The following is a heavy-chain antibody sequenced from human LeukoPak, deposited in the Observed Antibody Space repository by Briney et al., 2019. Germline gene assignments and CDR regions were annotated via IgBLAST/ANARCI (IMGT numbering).Heavy chain of an antibody. CDR3: ARGTYSSGWYLPYYYYYYGMDV. CDR2: MNPNSGNT. CDR1: GGTFSSYA. Sequence: ASVKVSCKASGGTFSSYAISWVRQATGQGLEWMGWMNPNSGNTGYAQKFQGRVTMTRNTSISTAYMELSSLRSEDTAVYYCARGTYSSGWYLPYYYYYYGMDVWGQGTTVTVSS. D-gene: IGHD6-19*01. V-gene: IGHV1-8*02. J-gene: IGHJ6*02.